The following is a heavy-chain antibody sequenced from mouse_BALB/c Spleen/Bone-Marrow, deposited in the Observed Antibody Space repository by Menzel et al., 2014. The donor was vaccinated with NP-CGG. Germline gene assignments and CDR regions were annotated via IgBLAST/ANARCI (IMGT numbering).Heavy chain of an antibody. Sequence: VQLQQSGTEVVRPGASVKLSCKASGYSFTTYWMHWVKQRPGQGLEWIGMIHPSDGDTRLNQKFKDKATLTVDKSSSTAYVQLNSPTSEDSAVYYCAREKVYYGISWFAYWGQGTLVTVSA. J-gene: IGHJ3*01. CDR2: IHPSDGDT. CDR3: AREKVYYGISWFAY. V-gene: IGHV1-74*01. D-gene: IGHD2-1*01. CDR1: GYSFTTYW.